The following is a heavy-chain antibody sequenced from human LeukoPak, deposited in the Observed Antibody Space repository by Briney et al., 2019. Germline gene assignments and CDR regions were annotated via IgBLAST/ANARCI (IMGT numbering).Heavy chain of an antibody. D-gene: IGHD5-12*01. CDR3: AKERYSGYDFDY. V-gene: IGHV3-30*02. CDR1: GFTFSSYG. CDR2: IRYDGSNK. Sequence: GGSLGLSCAASGFTFSSYGMHWVRQAPGKGLEWVAFIRYDGSNKYYADSVKGRFTISRDNSKNTLYLQMNSLRAEDTAVYYCAKERYSGYDFDYWGQGTLVTVSS. J-gene: IGHJ4*02.